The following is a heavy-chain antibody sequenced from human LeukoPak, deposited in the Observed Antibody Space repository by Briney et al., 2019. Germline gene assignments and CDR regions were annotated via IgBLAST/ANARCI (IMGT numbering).Heavy chain of an antibody. J-gene: IGHJ4*02. CDR1: GGTFSSYT. CDR3: ACIAVAGPFDY. CDR2: IIPILGIA. V-gene: IGHV1-69*02. D-gene: IGHD6-19*01. Sequence: ASVKVSCKASGGTFSSYTISWMRQAPGQGLEWMGRIIPILGIANYAQKFQGRATITADKSTSTAYMELSSLRSEDTAVYYCACIAVAGPFDYWGQGTLVTVSS.